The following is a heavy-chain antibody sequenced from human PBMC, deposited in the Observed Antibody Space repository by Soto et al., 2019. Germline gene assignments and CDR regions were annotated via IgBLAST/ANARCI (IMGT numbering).Heavy chain of an antibody. D-gene: IGHD6-19*01. CDR2: INQDGSEK. V-gene: IGHV3-7*01. J-gene: IGHJ3*02. Sequence: PGGSLRLSCAASGFIFSSYWMSWARQAPGKGLEWVANINQDGSEKYYVDSVKGRFTIFRDNAKNSLYLQMNSLREEDTAVYYCATPAEDIWGQGTKVPLSS. CDR1: GFIFSSYW. CDR3: ATPAEDI.